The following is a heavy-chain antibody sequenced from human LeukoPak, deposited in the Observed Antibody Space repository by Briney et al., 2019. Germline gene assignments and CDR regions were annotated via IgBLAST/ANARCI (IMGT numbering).Heavy chain of an antibody. Sequence: PGGSLRLSCAASGFTFSSYGMHWVRQAPGKGLGWVAVIWYDGSNKYYADSVKGRFTISRDNSKNTLYLQMNSLRAEDTAVYYCARASIAARLVLYYWGQGTLVTVSS. CDR2: IWYDGSNK. J-gene: IGHJ4*02. CDR3: ARASIAARLVLYY. CDR1: GFTFSSYG. D-gene: IGHD6-6*01. V-gene: IGHV3-33*01.